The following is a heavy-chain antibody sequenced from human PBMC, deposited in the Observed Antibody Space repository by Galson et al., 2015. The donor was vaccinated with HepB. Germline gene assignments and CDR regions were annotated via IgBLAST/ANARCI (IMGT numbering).Heavy chain of an antibody. CDR2: IKQDGSEM. J-gene: IGHJ4*02. Sequence: SLRLSCAASGFIFSRYWMNWVRQAPGKGLEWVANIKQDGSEMFYVDSVKGRFTISRDNPKNTLYLQMNSLRAEDTAVYYCAREERGGYSFDYWGQGTLVTVSS. D-gene: IGHD5-18*01. CDR1: GFIFSRYW. CDR3: AREERGGYSFDY. V-gene: IGHV3-7*03.